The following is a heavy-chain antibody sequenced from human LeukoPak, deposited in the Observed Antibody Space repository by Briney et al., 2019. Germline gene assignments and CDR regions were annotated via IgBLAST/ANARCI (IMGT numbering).Heavy chain of an antibody. CDR2: INWNGGST. CDR3: ARGTLKAAATDFDY. V-gene: IGHV3-20*04. CDR1: GFTFDDYA. Sequence: PGGALRLSCAASGFTFDDYAVSWVRAALGKGLEWVSGINWNGGSTGYADSVKGRFTISRDNAKNSLYLQMNSLRAEDTALYYCARGTLKAAATDFDYWGQGTLVTVSS. J-gene: IGHJ4*02. D-gene: IGHD6-13*01.